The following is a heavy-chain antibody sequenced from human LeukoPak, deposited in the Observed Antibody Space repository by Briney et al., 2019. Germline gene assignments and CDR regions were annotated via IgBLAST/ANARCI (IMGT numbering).Heavy chain of an antibody. J-gene: IGHJ4*02. CDR3: ARAMVRGVPFDC. CDR1: GFAFSTYA. Sequence: PGRSLRLSCAASGFAFSTYAMHWVRQAPGKGLEWLAVISFDGNTKYYADSAKGRFTISRDNSKNTLYVQISSLRVEDTAIYYCARAMVRGVPFDCWGQGTLVTVSS. CDR2: ISFDGNTK. V-gene: IGHV3-30-3*01. D-gene: IGHD3-10*01.